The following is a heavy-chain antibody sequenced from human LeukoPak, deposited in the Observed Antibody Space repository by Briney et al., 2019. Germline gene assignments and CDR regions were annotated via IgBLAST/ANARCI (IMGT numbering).Heavy chain of an antibody. Sequence: GASVKVSCKASGYTFTGHDVHWVRQAPGQGLEWMVWINPNNGATDYAQKFQDRVTVTRDTSISTVHMELRSLTSDDTAVYYCARKSLWTVDFWGQGTLVSVSS. J-gene: IGHJ4*02. V-gene: IGHV1-2*02. CDR2: INPNNGAT. CDR1: GYTFTGHD. CDR3: ARKSLWTVDF. D-gene: IGHD3/OR15-3a*01.